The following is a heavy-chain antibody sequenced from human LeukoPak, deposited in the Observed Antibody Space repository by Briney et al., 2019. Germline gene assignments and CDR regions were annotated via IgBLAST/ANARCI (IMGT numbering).Heavy chain of an antibody. D-gene: IGHD2-15*01. V-gene: IGHV3-7*01. CDR1: GFTFRSYW. CDR2: MKLDGSEE. Sequence: GGSLRLSCAASGFTFRSYWMSWVRQAPGKGLEWVANMKLDGSEEYYVDSVKGRFTISSDNAKNSLYLQMNSLRVDNTAVYYCARWARYCSSGSCYSWFDPWGQGTLVTVSS. J-gene: IGHJ5*02. CDR3: ARWARYCSSGSCYSWFDP.